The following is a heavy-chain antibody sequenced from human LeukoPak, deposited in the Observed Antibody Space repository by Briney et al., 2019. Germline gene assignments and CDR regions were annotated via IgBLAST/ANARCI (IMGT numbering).Heavy chain of an antibody. CDR3: ARGAVWGSYRPPPPRFDY. CDR1: GFTFSSYS. D-gene: IGHD3-16*02. J-gene: IGHJ4*02. V-gene: IGHV3-21*01. Sequence: GGSLRLSCAASGFTFSSYSMNWVRQAPGKGLEWVSSISSSSSYIYYADSVKGRFTISRDNAKNSLYLQMNSLRAEDTAVYYCARGAVWGSYRPPPPRFDYWGQGTLVTVSS. CDR2: ISSSSSYI.